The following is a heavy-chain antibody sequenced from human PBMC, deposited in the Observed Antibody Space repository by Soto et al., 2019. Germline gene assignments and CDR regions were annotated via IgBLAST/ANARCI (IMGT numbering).Heavy chain of an antibody. CDR1: GFTFSRFW. CDR3: TRHGSGDYFLFDP. CDR2: ASPDGTST. D-gene: IGHD4-17*01. V-gene: IGHV3-74*01. J-gene: IGHJ5*02. Sequence: VQLVESGGTLVQPGGSLRLSCAASGFTFSRFWMHWVRQAPGKGLEWVSRASPDGTSTSYADSVKGRFTISRDNAKNTLFMQMNSLRAEDTAVYYCTRHGSGDYFLFDPWGQGTLVTVSS.